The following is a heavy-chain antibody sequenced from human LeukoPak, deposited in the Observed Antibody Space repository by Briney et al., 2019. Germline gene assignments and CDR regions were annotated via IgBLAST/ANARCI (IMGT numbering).Heavy chain of an antibody. D-gene: IGHD7-27*01. J-gene: IGHJ2*01. V-gene: IGHV6-1*01. CDR1: GDSVYSNSAG. Sequence: QTLSLTCAISGDSVYSNSAGWNWIRQSPSKGLEWLGSTYYRSKWYNDCALSVKSRITINPDTSKNQFSLQLNSVTPEDTAVYYCARAGQTGAWYFDLWGRGTLVTVSS. CDR3: ARAGQTGAWYFDL. CDR2: TYYRSKWYN.